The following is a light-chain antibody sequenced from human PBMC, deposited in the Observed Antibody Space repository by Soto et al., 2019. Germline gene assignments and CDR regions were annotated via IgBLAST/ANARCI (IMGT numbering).Light chain of an antibody. CDR2: AAS. CDR1: QSISSS. V-gene: IGKV1-9*01. Sequence: DIQMTQSPSSLSASVGDRVTITCRASQSISSSLSWYLQKPGTAPKLLIYAASNFQSGVPSRFSGSGSGTHFTLTISSLQPEDFATYYCQQLHGYPITFGQGTRLEIK. J-gene: IGKJ5*01. CDR3: QQLHGYPIT.